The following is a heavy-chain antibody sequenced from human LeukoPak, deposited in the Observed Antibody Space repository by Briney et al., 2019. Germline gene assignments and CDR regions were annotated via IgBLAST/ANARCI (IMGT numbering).Heavy chain of an antibody. CDR3: AKDRGYSGSYLDY. V-gene: IGHV3-30*02. Sequence: AGGSLRLSCAASGFTFSSYGMHWVRQAPGKGLEWVAFIRYDGSNKYYADSVKGRFTISRDNSKNTLYLQMNSLRAEDTAVYYCAKDRGYSGSYLDYWGQGTQVTVSS. CDR1: GFTFSSYG. D-gene: IGHD1-26*01. CDR2: IRYDGSNK. J-gene: IGHJ4*02.